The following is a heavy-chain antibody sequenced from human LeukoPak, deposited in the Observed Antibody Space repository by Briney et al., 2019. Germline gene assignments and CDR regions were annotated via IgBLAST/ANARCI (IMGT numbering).Heavy chain of an antibody. Sequence: GGSLRLSCAASGFTFSSYAMSWVRQAPGKGLEWVSAISGSGGTTYYADSVKGRFTISRDNSKNTLYLQMNSLRAEDTAVYYCAKASKLLWFGESSTSFDYWGQGTLVTVSS. V-gene: IGHV3-23*01. CDR3: AKASKLLWFGESSTSFDY. D-gene: IGHD3-10*01. CDR2: ISGSGGTT. J-gene: IGHJ4*02. CDR1: GFTFSSYA.